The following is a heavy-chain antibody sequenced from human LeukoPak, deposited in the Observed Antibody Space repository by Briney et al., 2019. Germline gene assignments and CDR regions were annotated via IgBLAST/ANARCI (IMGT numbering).Heavy chain of an antibody. CDR1: GGSISSYY. D-gene: IGHD5-18*01. V-gene: IGHV4-59*01. CDR3: ARASGYTYGPDY. Sequence: SETLSLTCTVSGGSISSYYWSWIRQPPGKGLEWIGYIYHSGSTKSNPSLKSRVTISVDTSKNQFSLKVSSVTAADTAVYYCARASGYTYGPDYWGQGTLVTVSS. CDR2: IYHSGST. J-gene: IGHJ4*02.